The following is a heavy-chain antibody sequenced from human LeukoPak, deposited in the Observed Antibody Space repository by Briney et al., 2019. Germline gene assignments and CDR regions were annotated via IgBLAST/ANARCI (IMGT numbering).Heavy chain of an antibody. V-gene: IGHV5-51*01. D-gene: IGHD3-10*01. CDR1: GYSFMNNW. CDR3: AKFHYYYGSGIFDAFDI. J-gene: IGHJ3*02. Sequence: PGESLKISCKGSGYSFMNNWIGWVRQMPGKGLEWMGINYPGDSDTRYSPSFQGQVTISADKSISTAYLQWSSLRASDTAMYYCAKFHYYYGSGIFDAFDIWGLGTMVTVSS. CDR2: NYPGDSDT.